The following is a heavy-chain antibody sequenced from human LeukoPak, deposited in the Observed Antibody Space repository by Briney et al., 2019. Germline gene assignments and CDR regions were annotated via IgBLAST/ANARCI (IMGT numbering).Heavy chain of an antibody. Sequence: PGGSLRLSCATSGFTFSSYSMNWVRQAPGQGLGWVSYISSSSSTIYYTDSVKGRFTISRDNAKNSLYLQMNSLRAEDTAVYYCARENYASGSYGDYWGQGTLVTVSS. CDR2: ISSSSSTI. V-gene: IGHV3-48*01. CDR3: ARENYASGSYGDY. J-gene: IGHJ4*02. D-gene: IGHD3-10*01. CDR1: GFTFSSYS.